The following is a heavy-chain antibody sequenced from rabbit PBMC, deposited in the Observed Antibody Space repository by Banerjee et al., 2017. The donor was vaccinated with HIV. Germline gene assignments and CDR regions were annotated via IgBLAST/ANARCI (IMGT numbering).Heavy chain of an antibody. CDR1: GFSFSSSYW. D-gene: IGHD6-1*01. J-gene: IGHJ3*01. Sequence: QEQLEESGGDLVKPEGSLTLTCTASGFSFSSSYWICWVRQAPGKGLEWIACIYGGSSGTTYYASWAKGRFTISKASSTTVTLQMTSLTAADTAMYYCARGYTATGTVAYAFTRLDLWGQGTLVTVS. V-gene: IGHV1S45*01. CDR3: ARGYTATGTVAYAFTRLDL. CDR2: IYGGSSGTT.